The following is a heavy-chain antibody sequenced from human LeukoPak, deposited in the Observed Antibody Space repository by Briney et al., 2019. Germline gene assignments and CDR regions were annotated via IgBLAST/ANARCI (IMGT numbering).Heavy chain of an antibody. V-gene: IGHV3-30-3*01. CDR1: GFTFSSYA. D-gene: IGHD3-10*01. CDR2: ISYDGSNK. J-gene: IGHJ4*02. Sequence: GRSLRLSCAASGFTFSSYAMHWVRQAPGKGLEWVAVISYDGSNKYYADSVKGRFTISRDNSKNTLYLQMNSLRAEDTAVYYCAKGGPPITMVRGVTDYWGQGTLVTVSS. CDR3: AKGGPPITMVRGVTDY.